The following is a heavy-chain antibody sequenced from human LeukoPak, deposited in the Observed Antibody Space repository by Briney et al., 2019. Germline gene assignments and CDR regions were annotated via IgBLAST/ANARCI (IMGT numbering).Heavy chain of an antibody. CDR1: GFTFNTYS. Sequence: GGSLRLSCAASGFTFNTYSMNWVRHAPGKGGEWVSYISRSSSSKLYADSVKGRVTIYRDNAKNSLFLQMDSLRDEDTAVYYCPRYAGWAFDYWGQGALVTVSS. J-gene: IGHJ4*02. CDR2: ISRSSSSK. D-gene: IGHD2-15*01. V-gene: IGHV3-48*02. CDR3: PRYAGWAFDY.